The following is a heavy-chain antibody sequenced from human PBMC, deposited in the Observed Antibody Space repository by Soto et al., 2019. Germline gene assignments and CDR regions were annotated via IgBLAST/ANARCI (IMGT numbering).Heavy chain of an antibody. J-gene: IGHJ1*01. Sequence: GGSLRLSCAASGFTFSSYSMNWVRQAPGKGLEWVSYVTSSSSTIYYADSVKGRFTISRDNAKNSLYLQMDSLRAEDTAVYYCARDLGSSWYPEYFQHWGQGTLVTVSS. D-gene: IGHD6-13*01. V-gene: IGHV3-48*01. CDR1: GFTFSSYS. CDR3: ARDLGSSWYPEYFQH. CDR2: VTSSSSTI.